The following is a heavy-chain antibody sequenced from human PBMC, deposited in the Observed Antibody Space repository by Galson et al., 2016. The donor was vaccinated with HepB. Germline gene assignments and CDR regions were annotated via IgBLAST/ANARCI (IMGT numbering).Heavy chain of an antibody. D-gene: IGHD5/OR15-5a*01. CDR3: AKDPRYSVYYGDY. J-gene: IGHJ4*02. Sequence: SLRLSCAASGFTFSTFGMHWVRQAPGKGLEWVATISYDGSDKSYAESVRGRFTISRDNSNNTLYLQMSSLRAEDTALYYCAKDPRYSVYYGDYWGQGTLVTVSS. V-gene: IGHV3-30*18. CDR1: GFTFSTFG. CDR2: ISYDGSDK.